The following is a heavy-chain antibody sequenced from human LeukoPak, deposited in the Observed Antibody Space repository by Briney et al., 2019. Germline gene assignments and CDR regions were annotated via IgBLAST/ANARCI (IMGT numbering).Heavy chain of an antibody. V-gene: IGHV4-59*08. J-gene: IGHJ4*02. CDR2: IYYSGST. Sequence: PSETLSLTCTVSGGSLSSYYWSWIRQPPGKGLEWIGYIYYSGSTNYNPSLKSRVTISVDTSKNQFSLKLSSVTAADTAVYYCARHHDSGYDFYFLAYWGQGTLVTVSS. CDR1: GGSLSSYY. CDR3: ARHHDSGYDFYFLAY. D-gene: IGHD5-12*01.